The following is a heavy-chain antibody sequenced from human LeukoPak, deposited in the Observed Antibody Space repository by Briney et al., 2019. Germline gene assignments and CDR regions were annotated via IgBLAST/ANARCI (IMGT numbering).Heavy chain of an antibody. CDR2: IVVGSGNT. CDR1: GFTFTSSA. J-gene: IGHJ4*02. D-gene: IGHD3-10*01. V-gene: IGHV1-58*02. Sequence: SVKVSCKASGFTFTSSAMQWVRQARGQRLEWIGWIVVGSGNTNYAQKFQERVTITRDMSTSTAYMELSSLRSEDTAVYYCAAGHMVRGVIISNGYWGQGTLVTVSS. CDR3: AAGHMVRGVIISNGY.